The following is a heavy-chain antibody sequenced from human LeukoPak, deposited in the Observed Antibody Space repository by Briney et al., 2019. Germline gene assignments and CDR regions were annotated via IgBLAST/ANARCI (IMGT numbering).Heavy chain of an antibody. CDR3: AASYSGSYYGIDY. CDR1: GFTFTSSA. D-gene: IGHD1-26*01. CDR2: IVVGSGNT. J-gene: IGHJ4*02. Sequence: SVKVSCKASGFTFTSSAVQWVRQARGQRLEWIGWIVVGSGNTNYAQKFQERVTISRDMSTSTAYMELSSLRSEDTAVYYCAASYSGSYYGIDYWGQGTLVTVSS. V-gene: IGHV1-58*01.